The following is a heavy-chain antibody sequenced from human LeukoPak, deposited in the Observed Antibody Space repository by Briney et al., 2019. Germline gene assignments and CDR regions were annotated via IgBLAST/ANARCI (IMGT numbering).Heavy chain of an antibody. Sequence: SETLSLTCTVSGGSISSYYWSWIRQPPGKGLEWIGYIYYSGSTNYNPSLKSRVTISVDTSKNQFSLKLSSVTAADTAVYYCARQQPWELSRAFDIWGQGTMVTVSS. CDR3: ARQQPWELSRAFDI. J-gene: IGHJ3*02. V-gene: IGHV4-59*08. CDR2: IYYSGST. CDR1: GGSISSYY. D-gene: IGHD1-26*01.